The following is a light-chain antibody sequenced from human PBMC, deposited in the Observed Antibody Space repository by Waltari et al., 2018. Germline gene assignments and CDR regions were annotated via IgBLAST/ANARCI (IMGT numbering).Light chain of an antibody. V-gene: IGKV3-20*01. CDR2: GAS. Sequence: EIVLTQSPGTLSLSPGEGATLSCRASQIIVSGWLAWYQQKPGQAPRLLIWGASTRAPDVPDRFSGSGSGTDFTLTISRLEPEDFAVYYCQQYTSSPCTFGQGTKVEIK. CDR3: QQYTSSPCT. CDR1: QIIVSGW. J-gene: IGKJ1*01.